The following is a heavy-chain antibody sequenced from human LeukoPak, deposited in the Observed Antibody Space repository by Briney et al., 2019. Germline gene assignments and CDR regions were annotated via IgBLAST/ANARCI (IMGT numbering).Heavy chain of an antibody. V-gene: IGHV4-59*01. CDR2: IYYSGST. CDR1: GGSISSYY. Sequence: SETLSLTCTVSGGSISSYYRSWIRQPPGKGLEWIGYIYYSGSTSYNPSLKSRVTISVDTSKNQFSLKLSSVTAADTAVYYCARSEQSYYYYGMDVWGQGTTVTVSS. CDR3: ARSEQSYYYYGMDV. J-gene: IGHJ6*02. D-gene: IGHD1/OR15-1a*01.